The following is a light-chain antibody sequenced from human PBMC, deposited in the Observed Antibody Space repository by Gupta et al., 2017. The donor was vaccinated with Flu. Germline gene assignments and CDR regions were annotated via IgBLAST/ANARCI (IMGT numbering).Light chain of an antibody. J-gene: IGKJ4*01. CDR3: QQLNSYL. CDR2: AAS. V-gene: IGKV1-9*01. Sequence: DIQLTQSPSFLSASVGDRVTITCRASQGISSYLAWYQQKPGKAPKLLIYAASTLQSGVPSRFSGSGSGTEVTLTISSLQSEDFATYYCQQLNSYLFGGGTKVEIK. CDR1: QGISSY.